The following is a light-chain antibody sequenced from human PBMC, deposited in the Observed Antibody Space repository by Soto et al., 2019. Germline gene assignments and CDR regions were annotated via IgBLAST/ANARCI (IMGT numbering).Light chain of an antibody. Sequence: QSVLTQPPSASGSPGQSVTISCTGTSSDVGDYNYVSWYQQYPGKAPKLMIYEVSKRLSGVPDRFSGSKSGNTASLTVSGLQAEDEADYYCRSYAGRIVVFGGGTQLTVL. CDR2: EVS. J-gene: IGLJ2*01. V-gene: IGLV2-8*01. CDR1: SSDVGDYNY. CDR3: RSYAGRIVV.